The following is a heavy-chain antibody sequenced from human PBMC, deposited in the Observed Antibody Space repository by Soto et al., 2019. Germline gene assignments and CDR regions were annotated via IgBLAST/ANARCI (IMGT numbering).Heavy chain of an antibody. J-gene: IGHJ4*02. V-gene: IGHV4-34*01. CDR1: GGSFSCYY. Sequence: SETLSLTCAVYGGSFSCYYWSWIRQPPGKGLEWIGEINHSGSTNYNPSLKSRVTISVDTSKNQFSLKLSSVTAADTAVYYCASKPTNGPDGWGQGTLVTVSS. CDR3: ASKPTNGPDG. CDR2: INHSGST. D-gene: IGHD2-8*01.